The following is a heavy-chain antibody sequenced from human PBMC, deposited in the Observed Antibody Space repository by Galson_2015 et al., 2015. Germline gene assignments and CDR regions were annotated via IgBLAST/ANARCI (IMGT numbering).Heavy chain of an antibody. CDR1: GGSFSGYY. J-gene: IGHJ6*03. D-gene: IGHD3-22*01. V-gene: IGHV4-34*01. CDR3: ARGFSLLQIVDYYYMDV. Sequence: ETLSLTCAVYGGSFSGYYWSWIRQPPGKGLEWIGEINHSGSTNYNPSLKSRVTISVDTSKNQFSLKLSSVTAADTAVYYCARGFSLLQIVDYYYMDVWGKGTTVTVSS. CDR2: INHSGST.